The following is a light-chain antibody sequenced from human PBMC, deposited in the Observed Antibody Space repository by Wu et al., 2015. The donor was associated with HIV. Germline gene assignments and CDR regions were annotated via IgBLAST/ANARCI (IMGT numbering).Light chain of an antibody. CDR1: QSVSSSN. CDR2: GAS. J-gene: IGKJ3*01. V-gene: IGKV3-15*01. CDR3: QHYVNWPPSFT. Sequence: EIVMTQSPATLSMSLGERANLSCRASQSVSSSNLAWYQQKPGQAPRLLISGASTRATGIPARFSGSGSGTDFTLTISSLQSEDFALYYRQHYVNWPPSFTFGPGTKVDIK.